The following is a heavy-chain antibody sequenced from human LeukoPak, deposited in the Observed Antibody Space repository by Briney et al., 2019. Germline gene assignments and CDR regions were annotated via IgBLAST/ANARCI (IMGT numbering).Heavy chain of an antibody. CDR2: IWNDGSDK. CDR3: AKDAERGFDFSNSLQS. V-gene: IGHV3-33*06. D-gene: IGHD4-11*01. Sequence: GGSLRLSCTTSGFTFSHYAMHWVRQAPGKGLEWVAVIWNDGSDKYYGDSVKGRFTISRDNSKKSVYLQSSSLRVEDTAVYYCAKDAERGFDFSNSLQSWGQGTLVTVSS. CDR1: GFTFSHYA. J-gene: IGHJ4*02.